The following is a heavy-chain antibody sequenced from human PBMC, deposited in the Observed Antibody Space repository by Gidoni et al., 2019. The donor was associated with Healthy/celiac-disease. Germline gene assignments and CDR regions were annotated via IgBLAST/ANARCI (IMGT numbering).Heavy chain of an antibody. D-gene: IGHD6-6*01. V-gene: IGHV4-34*01. Sequence: WIGEINHSGSTNYNPSLKSRVTISVDTSKNQFSLKRSSVTAADTAVYYCARVDGGSSSLGYFQHWGQGTLVTVSS. CDR3: ARVDGGSSSLGYFQH. J-gene: IGHJ1*01. CDR2: INHSGST.